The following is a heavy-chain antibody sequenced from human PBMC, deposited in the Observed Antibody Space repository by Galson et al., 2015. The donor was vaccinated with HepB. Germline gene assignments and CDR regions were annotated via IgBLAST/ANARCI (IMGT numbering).Heavy chain of an antibody. V-gene: IGHV3-21*01. D-gene: IGHD6-13*01. J-gene: IGHJ4*02. CDR3: AREEKAAGVFDS. Sequence: SLRLSCAASGFTFSTYSMNWVRQAPGKGLEWVSSISSGSNYMHYADSGKGRFTISRDNAKNSLYLQMNSLRAEDTAVYYCAREEKAAGVFDSWGQGTLVTVSS. CDR2: ISSGSNYM. CDR1: GFTFSTYS.